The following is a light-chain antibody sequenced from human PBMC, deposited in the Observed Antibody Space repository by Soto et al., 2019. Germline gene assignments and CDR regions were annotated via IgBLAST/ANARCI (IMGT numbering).Light chain of an antibody. V-gene: IGKV3-20*01. J-gene: IGKJ3*01. Sequence: DIVLTQSPGTLSLSPGETATLSCRASQRITSSFLTWYQQRPGQAPRLLIYGASNRATGIPDRFSGGGSGTDFTLTISRLEPEDFAVYYCQQYGGSPQFTFGPGTKVEI. CDR1: QRITSSF. CDR3: QQYGGSPQFT. CDR2: GAS.